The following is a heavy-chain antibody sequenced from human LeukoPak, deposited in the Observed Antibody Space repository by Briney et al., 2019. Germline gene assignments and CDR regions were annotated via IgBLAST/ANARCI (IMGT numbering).Heavy chain of an antibody. CDR3: AKDWAPYCGGDCYFNY. J-gene: IGHJ4*02. V-gene: IGHV3-30*18. Sequence: GGSLRLSCAASGFIFNNYGMHWVRQAPGKGLEWVAVVSYDGSNKNYADSVKGRFTISRDSSKNTVYLQMNSLRVEDTAVYYCAKDWAPYCGGDCYFNYWGQGTLVTVSS. CDR1: GFIFNNYG. D-gene: IGHD2-21*02. CDR2: VSYDGSNK.